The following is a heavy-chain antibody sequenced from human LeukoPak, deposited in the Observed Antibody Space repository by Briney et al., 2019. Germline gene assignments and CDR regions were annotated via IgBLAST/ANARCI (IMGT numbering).Heavy chain of an antibody. V-gene: IGHV4-4*07. CDR1: GGSISSYY. CDR3: AGYYDSSGYHWNFDAFDI. CDR2: IYTSGST. D-gene: IGHD3-22*01. J-gene: IGHJ3*02. Sequence: SETLSLTCTVSGGSISSYYWSWIRQPAGKGLEWIGRIYTSGSTNYNPSLKSRVTMSVDTSKNQFSLKLSSVTAADTAVYCCAGYYDSSGYHWNFDAFDIWGQGTMVTVSS.